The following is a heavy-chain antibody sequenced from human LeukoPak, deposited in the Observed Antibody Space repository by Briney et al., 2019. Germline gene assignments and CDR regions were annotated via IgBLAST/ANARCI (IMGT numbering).Heavy chain of an antibody. Sequence: PSETLSLTCAAYGVSFNAYYWNWIRQPPGKGLEWIGEIHHSGSTNYNPSLKSRATLSVDTSKSRFSLKLTSMTAADTAVYFCARALLSRRHSSTWYPLDSWGQGTLVTVSS. J-gene: IGHJ4*02. CDR1: GVSFNAYY. CDR2: IHHSGST. D-gene: IGHD6-13*01. CDR3: ARALLSRRHSSTWYPLDS. V-gene: IGHV4-34*01.